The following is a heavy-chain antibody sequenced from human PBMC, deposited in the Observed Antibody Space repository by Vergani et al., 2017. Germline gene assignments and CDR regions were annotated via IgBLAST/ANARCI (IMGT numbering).Heavy chain of an antibody. CDR1: GFTFSSYA. J-gene: IGHJ4*02. D-gene: IGHD3-3*01. CDR3: ARGAGYDFWSGYSY. V-gene: IGHV3-30*04. CDR2: ISYDGSNK. Sequence: QVQLVESGGGVVQPGRSLRLSCAASGFTFSSYAMHWVRQAPGKGLEWVAVISYDGSNKYYADSVKGRFTISRDNSKNTLYLQMNSLRAEDTAVYYCARGAGYDFWSGYSYWGQGTLVTVSS.